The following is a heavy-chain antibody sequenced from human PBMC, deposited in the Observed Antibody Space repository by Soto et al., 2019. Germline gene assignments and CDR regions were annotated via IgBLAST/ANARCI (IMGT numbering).Heavy chain of an antibody. V-gene: IGHV3-15*01. CDR2: IKSKSDGETA. Sequence: GGSXRLSCRASVFTFSNACMNWFRLTAGNGLEWVGRIKSKSDGETAEYAAPVKGRFIISRDDSTETLYLEMNNLTSEDSAVYSCTKIVLVQFEHWGQGVLVTVS. D-gene: IGHD3-22*01. CDR3: TKIVLVQFEH. CDR1: VFTFSNAC. J-gene: IGHJ4*02.